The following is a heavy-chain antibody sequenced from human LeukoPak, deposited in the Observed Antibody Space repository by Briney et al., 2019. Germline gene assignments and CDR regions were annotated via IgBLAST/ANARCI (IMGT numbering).Heavy chain of an antibody. V-gene: IGHV4-38-2*02. D-gene: IGHD2-15*01. CDR1: GYSISSGYY. CDR2: IYYSGST. Sequence: SETLSLTCTVSGYSISSGYYWGWIRQPPGKGLEWIGSIYYSGSTYYNPSLKSRVTISVDTSKNQFSLKLSSVTAADTAVYYCARHIVVVVAATIGPNWFDPWGQGTLVTVSS. CDR3: ARHIVVVVAATIGPNWFDP. J-gene: IGHJ5*02.